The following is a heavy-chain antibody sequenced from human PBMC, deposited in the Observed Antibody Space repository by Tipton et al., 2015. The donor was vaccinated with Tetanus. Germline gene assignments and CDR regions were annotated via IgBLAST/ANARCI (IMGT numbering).Heavy chain of an antibody. J-gene: IGHJ4*02. D-gene: IGHD3-3*01. CDR2: IYLGDSDT. CDR1: GYSFTSYW. Sequence: QSGAEVKKPGESLKISCKGSGYSFTSYWIGWVRQMPGKGLEWMGIIYLGDSDTRYSPSFQGQVTISADKSISTAYLQWSSLKASDTAMYYCARHGGLRFLEWLPFDYWGQGPLVTVSS. CDR3: ARHGGLRFLEWLPFDY. V-gene: IGHV5-51*01.